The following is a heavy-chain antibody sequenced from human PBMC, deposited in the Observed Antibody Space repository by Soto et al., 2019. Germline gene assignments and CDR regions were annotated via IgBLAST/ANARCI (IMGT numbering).Heavy chain of an antibody. V-gene: IGHV3-33*01. Sequence: GGSLRLSCAAAGFTFSSYGMHWVRQAPGKGLEWVAIIWYDESNKFYAESVKGRFTISRDNPKNTLYLDMISLRAEDTAVYYCTRDRFSFYGDYGMDVWGQGTTVTVSS. CDR2: IWYDESNK. J-gene: IGHJ6*02. CDR3: TRDRFSFYGDYGMDV. D-gene: IGHD5-12*01. CDR1: GFTFSSYG.